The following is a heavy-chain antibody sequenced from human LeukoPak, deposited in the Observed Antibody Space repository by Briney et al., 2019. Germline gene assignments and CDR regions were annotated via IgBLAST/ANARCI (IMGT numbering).Heavy chain of an antibody. CDR3: ARDRGYGTSRAFDI. J-gene: IGHJ3*02. V-gene: IGHV1-69*01. CDR1: GGTFSSYA. D-gene: IGHD5-12*01. CDR2: IIPIFGTA. Sequence: GASVKVSCKASGGTFSSYAISWVRQAPGQGLEWMGGIIPIFGTANYAQKFQGRVTITADESTSTAYMELSSLRSEDTAVYYCARDRGYGTSRAFDIWGQGTMVTVSS.